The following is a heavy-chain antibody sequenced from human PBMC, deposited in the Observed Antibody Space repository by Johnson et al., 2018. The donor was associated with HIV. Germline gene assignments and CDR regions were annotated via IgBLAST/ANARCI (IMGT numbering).Heavy chain of an antibody. CDR3: ARDNSRSWFDYDAFDI. V-gene: IGHV3-30*04. CDR2: ISYDGSNK. Sequence: QVQLVESGGGVVQPGRSLRLSCAASGFTFSSYAMHWVRQAPGKGLKWVAVISYDGSNKYYADSVKGRFTISRDNSKNTLYLQMNSLRAEDTAVYYCARDNSRSWFDYDAFDIWGQGTMATVSS. CDR1: GFTFSSYA. J-gene: IGHJ3*02. D-gene: IGHD6-13*01.